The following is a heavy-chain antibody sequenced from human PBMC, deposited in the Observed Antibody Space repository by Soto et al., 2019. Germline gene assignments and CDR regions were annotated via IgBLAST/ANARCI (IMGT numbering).Heavy chain of an antibody. V-gene: IGHV4-30-4*08. Sequence: PSETLSVTCTVSGGSLSSDNYHWTWLRQSPGKGLEWIGYIYYSGSIFYNPSFKSRVTISVDTSKNQFSLQLSSVTAADTAVYFCAREDDGGDRDYYGLDVWGQGTTVTVSS. J-gene: IGHJ6*02. CDR2: IYYSGSI. D-gene: IGHD2-21*02. CDR1: GGSLSSDNYH. CDR3: AREDDGGDRDYYGLDV.